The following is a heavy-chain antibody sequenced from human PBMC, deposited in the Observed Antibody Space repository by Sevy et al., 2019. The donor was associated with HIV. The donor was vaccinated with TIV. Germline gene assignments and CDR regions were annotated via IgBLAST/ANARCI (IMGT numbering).Heavy chain of an antibody. CDR3: ASHYYDSTGYYYPLDY. CDR2: ISYDGNNK. Sequence: GGSLRLSCTASGFTFSNYAMYWVRQAPGKGLEWVAVISYDGNNKDYADSVKGRFTISRDNSKNTLYLQMNSLRADDTAVYYCASHYYDSTGYYYPLDYWGQGTLVTV. D-gene: IGHD3-22*01. V-gene: IGHV3-30*04. CDR1: GFTFSNYA. J-gene: IGHJ4*02.